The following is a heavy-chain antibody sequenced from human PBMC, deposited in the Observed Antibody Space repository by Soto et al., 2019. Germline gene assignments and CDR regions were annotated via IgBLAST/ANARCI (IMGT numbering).Heavy chain of an antibody. J-gene: IGHJ4*02. CDR3: ARWGPNWPYYDEFDD. CDR2: ISGSGGST. Sequence: GGSLRLSCAASGFTFSSYAMSWVRQAPGKGLEWVSAISGSGGSTYYADSVKGRFTISRDNSKNTLYLQMNSLRAEDTAVYYCARWGPNWPYYDEFDDWGQGTLVTVSS. D-gene: IGHD1-1*01. CDR1: GFTFSSYA. V-gene: IGHV3-23*01.